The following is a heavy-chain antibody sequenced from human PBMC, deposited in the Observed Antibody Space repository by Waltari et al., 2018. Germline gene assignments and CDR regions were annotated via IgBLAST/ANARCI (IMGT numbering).Heavy chain of an antibody. CDR3: AKGHSGSYGLDS. V-gene: IGHV3-9*01. D-gene: IGHD1-26*01. CDR1: GFTFDDYA. Sequence: EVQLVESGGGLVKPGRSLRLSCVASGFTFDDYAMHWVRQAPGKGLEWVSGISWNSGNIGYADSVKGRFTISRDNAKNSLYLQMNSLRTGDTALYYCAKGHSGSYGLDSWGQGTLVTVSP. J-gene: IGHJ4*02. CDR2: ISWNSGNI.